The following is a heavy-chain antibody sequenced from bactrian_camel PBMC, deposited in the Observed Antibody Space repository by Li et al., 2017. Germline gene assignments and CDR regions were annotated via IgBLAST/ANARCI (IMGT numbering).Heavy chain of an antibody. V-gene: IGHV3S53*01. CDR2: FEGTDSA. J-gene: IGHJ4*01. Sequence: VQLVESGGGSVEAGGTLRLSCAASGDTYCMAWFRQARGKERDQVATFEGTDSAWYSDSVKGRFTISRDGANNTVNLMMNSLKPEDTAMYYCAANFGPYCSGPYLARRANFLGQGTQVTV. CDR1: GDTYC. D-gene: IGHD2*01.